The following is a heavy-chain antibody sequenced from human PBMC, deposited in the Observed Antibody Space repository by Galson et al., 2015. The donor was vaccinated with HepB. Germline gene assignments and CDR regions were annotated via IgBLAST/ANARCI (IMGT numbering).Heavy chain of an antibody. CDR2: IKQDGSEK. V-gene: IGHV3-7*03. CDR1: GFTFSNYW. Sequence: SLRLSCAASGFTFSNYWMSWVRQAPGKGLEWVANIKQDGSEKYYVDSVKGRFIISRDNAKNSLYLQMNSLRAEDTAVYYCARDGSSNWYYFDYWGQGTLVTVSS. CDR3: ARDGSSNWYYFDY. D-gene: IGHD6-13*01. J-gene: IGHJ4*02.